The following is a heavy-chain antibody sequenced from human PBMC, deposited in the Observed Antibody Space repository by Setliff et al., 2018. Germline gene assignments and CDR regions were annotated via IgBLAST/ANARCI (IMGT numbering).Heavy chain of an antibody. Sequence: ASVKVSCKASGYTFTSYDINWVRQATGQGLEWMGWMNPNSGNTGYAQKFQGRVTMTRNTSISTAYMGLSSLRSEDTAVYYCAREKFPGDWGDYWGQGTLVTVSS. CDR1: GYTFTSYD. CDR3: AREKFPGDWGDY. CDR2: MNPNSGNT. J-gene: IGHJ4*02. D-gene: IGHD2-21*01. V-gene: IGHV1-8*01.